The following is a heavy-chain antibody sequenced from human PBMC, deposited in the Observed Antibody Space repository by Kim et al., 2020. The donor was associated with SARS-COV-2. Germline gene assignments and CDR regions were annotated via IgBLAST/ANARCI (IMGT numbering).Heavy chain of an antibody. CDR3: ASSAAAGSPGRYYYYYGMDV. V-gene: IGHV3-23*01. D-gene: IGHD6-13*01. Sequence: GGSLRLSCAASGFTFSSYAMSWVRQAPGKGLEWVSAISGSGGSTYYADSVKGRFTISRDNSKNTLYLQMNSLRAEDTAVYYCASSAAAGSPGRYYYYYGMDVWGQGTTVTVSS. CDR2: ISGSGGST. J-gene: IGHJ6*02. CDR1: GFTFSSYA.